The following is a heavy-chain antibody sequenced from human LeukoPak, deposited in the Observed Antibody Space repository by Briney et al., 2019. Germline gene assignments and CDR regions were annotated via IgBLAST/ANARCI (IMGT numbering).Heavy chain of an antibody. CDR3: ARDQPILYYFDY. J-gene: IGHJ4*02. V-gene: IGHV4-59*01. CDR2: INYSGST. CDR1: GGSISSYY. D-gene: IGHD1-14*01. Sequence: SETLSLTCTVSGGSISSYYWSWIRQPPGKGLEWIGYINYSGSTNYNPSLKSRVTISVDRSKNQVSLKLSSVTAADTAVYYCARDQPILYYFDYWGQGTLVTVSS.